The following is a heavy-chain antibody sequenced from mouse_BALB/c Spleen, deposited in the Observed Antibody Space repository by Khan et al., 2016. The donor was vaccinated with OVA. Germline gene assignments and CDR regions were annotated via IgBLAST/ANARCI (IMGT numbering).Heavy chain of an antibody. V-gene: IGHV14-3*02. J-gene: IGHJ1*01. CDR2: ITPANGNT. Sequence: VQLKESGAELVKPGASVKLSCTGSGLNIKDTYIHWVKRRPEQGLEWIGRITPANGNTEYDPKFQGKATMRADTSSNTAYLQLSSLTSGDTAVYYCVRTSYDPRNFDVWGAGTTVTVSS. CDR3: VRTSYDPRNFDV. CDR1: GLNIKDTY. D-gene: IGHD2-3*01.